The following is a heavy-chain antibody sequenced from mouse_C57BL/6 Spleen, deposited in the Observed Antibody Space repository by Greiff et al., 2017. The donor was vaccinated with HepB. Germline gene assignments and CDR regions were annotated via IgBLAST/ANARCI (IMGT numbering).Heavy chain of an antibody. D-gene: IGHD1-1*01. CDR2: INPSNGGT. Sequence: VQLKQPGTELVKPGASVKLSCKASGYTFTSYWMHWVKQRPGQGLEWIGNINPSNGGTNYNEKFKSKATLTVDKSSSTAYMQLSSLTSEDSAVYYCARCYYGREGWFAYWGQGTLVTVSA. J-gene: IGHJ3*01. CDR1: GYTFTSYW. V-gene: IGHV1-53*01. CDR3: ARCYYGREGWFAY.